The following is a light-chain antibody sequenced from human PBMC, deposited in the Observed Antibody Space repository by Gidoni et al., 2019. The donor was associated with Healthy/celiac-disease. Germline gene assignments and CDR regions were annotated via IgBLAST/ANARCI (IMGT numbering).Light chain of an antibody. CDR2: DVS. CDR3: CSYAGSYTLV. V-gene: IGLV2-11*01. CDR1: SSNVGGYNY. J-gene: IGLJ2*01. Sequence: HSSLPQPRSVSRSPGPSVTIPCTGTSSNVGGYNYVSWYQQHPGKAPKLMIYDVSKRPSGVPDRFSGSKSGNTASLTISGLQAEDEADYYCCSYAGSYTLVFGGGTKLTVL.